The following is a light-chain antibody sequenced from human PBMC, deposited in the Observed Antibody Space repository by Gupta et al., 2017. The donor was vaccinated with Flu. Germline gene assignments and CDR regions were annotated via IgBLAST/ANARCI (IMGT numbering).Light chain of an antibody. CDR2: DNN. CDR3: NSRDSTDNNKEV. V-gene: IGLV3-19*01. J-gene: IGLJ2*01. Sequence: HTVKTTCQGAIIRRCDEICYQHKPHQAPVLLLYDNNIRHAGIPARISCSSSGNTATLTITGAPAEEEAAYYCNSRDSTDNNKEVFGGGNKLTVL. CDR1: IIRRCD.